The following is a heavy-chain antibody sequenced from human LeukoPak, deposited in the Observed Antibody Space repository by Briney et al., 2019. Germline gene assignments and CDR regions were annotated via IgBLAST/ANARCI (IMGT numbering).Heavy chain of an antibody. CDR3: AKVKGRRLLWFGHYFDY. CDR1: GFTFSSYA. D-gene: IGHD3-10*01. J-gene: IGHJ4*02. CDR2: ISGRGGST. Sequence: GGSLRLSCAASGFTFSSYAMSWVRQAPGKGLEWVSAISGRGGSTYYADSVKGRFTISRDNSKNTLYLQMNSLRAEDTAVYYCAKVKGRRLLWFGHYFDYWGQGTLVTVSS. V-gene: IGHV3-23*01.